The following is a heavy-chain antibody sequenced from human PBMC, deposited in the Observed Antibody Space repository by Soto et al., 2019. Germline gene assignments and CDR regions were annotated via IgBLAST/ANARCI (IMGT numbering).Heavy chain of an antibody. V-gene: IGHV3-21*01. CDR3: ARDKDSSGWATRTFDY. Sequence: GSLRLACAASGFTFSSYSMNWVRQAPGKGLEWVSSISSSSSYIYYADSVKGRFTISRDNAKNSLYLQMNRLRAEDTAVYYCARDKDSSGWATRTFDYWGQGTLVTVSS. D-gene: IGHD6-19*01. CDR1: GFTFSSYS. J-gene: IGHJ4*02. CDR2: ISSSSSYI.